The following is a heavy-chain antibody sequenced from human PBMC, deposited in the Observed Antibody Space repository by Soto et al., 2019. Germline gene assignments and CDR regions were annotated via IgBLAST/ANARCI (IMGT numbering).Heavy chain of an antibody. D-gene: IGHD4-17*01. Sequence: QVQLVESGGGVVQPGRSLRLSCAASGFTFSSYGMHWVRQAPGKGLEWVAVISYDGSNKYYADSVKGRFTISRDNSKNTMYLQMNSLRAEDTAVYYCANMVDYGDPDAFEIWGQGTMVTVSS. V-gene: IGHV3-30*18. CDR3: ANMVDYGDPDAFEI. CDR1: GFTFSSYG. J-gene: IGHJ3*02. CDR2: ISYDGSNK.